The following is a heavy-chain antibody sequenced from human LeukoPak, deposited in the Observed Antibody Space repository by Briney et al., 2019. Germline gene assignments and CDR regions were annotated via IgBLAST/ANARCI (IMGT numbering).Heavy chain of an antibody. J-gene: IGHJ4*02. CDR1: GGSISSYY. CDR2: IYTSGST. CDR3: ARDRGGDYVWGSYRYPETYYFDY. V-gene: IGHV4-4*07. Sequence: SETLSITCTVSGGSISSYYWSWIRQPAGKGLEWIGRIYTSGSTNYNPSLKSRVTMSVDTSKNQFSLKLSSVTAADTAVYYCARDRGGDYVWGSYRYPETYYFDYWGQGTLVTVSS. D-gene: IGHD3-16*02.